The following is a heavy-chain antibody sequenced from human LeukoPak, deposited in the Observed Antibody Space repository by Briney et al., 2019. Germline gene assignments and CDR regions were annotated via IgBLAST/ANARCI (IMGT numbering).Heavy chain of an antibody. CDR2: INPNSGGT. Sequence: ASVKVSCKASGYTFTGYCMHWVRQAPGQGLEWMGWINPNSGGTNYAQKFQGRVTMTRDTSISTACMELSRLRSDDTAVYYCARENCSSTSCYAAPEGWFDPWGQGTLSPSPQ. CDR3: ARENCSSTSCYAAPEGWFDP. J-gene: IGHJ5*02. D-gene: IGHD2-2*01. CDR1: GYTFTGYC. V-gene: IGHV1-2*02.